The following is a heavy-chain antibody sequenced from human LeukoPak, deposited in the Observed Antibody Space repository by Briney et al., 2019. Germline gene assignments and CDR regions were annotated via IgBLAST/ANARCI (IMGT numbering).Heavy chain of an antibody. CDR3: ARVTSSDAFDI. D-gene: IGHD3-3*01. V-gene: IGHV4-34*01. J-gene: IGHJ3*02. CDR2: INHSGST. Sequence: SETLSLTCAVYGGSFSGYYWSWIRQPPGKGLEWIGEINHSGSTNYNPSLKSRVTISVDTSKNQFSLKLSPVTAADTAVYYCARVTSSDAFDIWGQGTMVTVSS. CDR1: GGSFSGYY.